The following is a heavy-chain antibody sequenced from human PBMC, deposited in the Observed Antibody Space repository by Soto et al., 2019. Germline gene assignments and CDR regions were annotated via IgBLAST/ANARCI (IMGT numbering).Heavy chain of an antibody. J-gene: IGHJ4*02. D-gene: IGHD4-17*01. V-gene: IGHV4-59*01. Sequence: PSETLSLTCIVSGSSISPFYWTWIRQPPGRGLEWIGNVFYSGSTNYNPSLNSRVTMLVDRSRNQVSLRLTPVTAADTAVYFCSRVGGYYGDYPNFDYWGQGTRVTVSS. CDR3: SRVGGYYGDYPNFDY. CDR2: VFYSGST. CDR1: GSSISPFY.